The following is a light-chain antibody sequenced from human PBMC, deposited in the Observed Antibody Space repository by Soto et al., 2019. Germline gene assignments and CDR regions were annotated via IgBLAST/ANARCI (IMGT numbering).Light chain of an antibody. Sequence: VLTQSPATLSVSPGERVTLSCRASQSVATNLAWYQQRPGQAPRLLIYGASSRATGIPDRFSGSGSGTDFTLTISRLEPEDFAVYYCQQYGSSLTWTFGQGTKVDIK. CDR2: GAS. J-gene: IGKJ1*01. CDR1: QSVATN. CDR3: QQYGSSLTWT. V-gene: IGKV3-20*01.